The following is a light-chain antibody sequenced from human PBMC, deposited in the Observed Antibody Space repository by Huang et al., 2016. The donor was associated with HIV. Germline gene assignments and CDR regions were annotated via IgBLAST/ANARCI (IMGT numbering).Light chain of an antibody. Sequence: EMVMTQSPATLSVSPGERATVSCRASQSINSNLAWYQQKPGQVPRLLIYGASTRATGIPARFRGSGAGTEFTLTIRSLQSEDFAFYYCQHYNNWPPRVTFGGGTKVEIK. CDR1: QSINSN. CDR3: QHYNNWPPRVT. J-gene: IGKJ4*01. CDR2: GAS. V-gene: IGKV3-15*01.